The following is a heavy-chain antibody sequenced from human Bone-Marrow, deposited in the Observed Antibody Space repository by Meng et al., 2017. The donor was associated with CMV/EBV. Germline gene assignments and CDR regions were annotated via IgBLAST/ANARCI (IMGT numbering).Heavy chain of an antibody. CDR2: INPNSGGT. D-gene: IGHD6-19*01. J-gene: IGHJ4*02. CDR3: ARAPWAATVAGKRYYFDY. Sequence: QGQLVQVGAEVKKPGASVKVSCKASGYTFTGYYMHWVRQAPGQGLEWMGWINPNSGGTNYAQKFQGRVTMTRDTSISTAYMELSRLRSDDTAVYYCARAPWAATVAGKRYYFDYWGQGTLVTVSS. V-gene: IGHV1-2*02. CDR1: GYTFTGYY.